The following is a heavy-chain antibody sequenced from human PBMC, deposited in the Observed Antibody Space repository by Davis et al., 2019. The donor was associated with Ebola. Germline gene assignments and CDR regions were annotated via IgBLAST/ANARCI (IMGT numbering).Heavy chain of an antibody. Sequence: MPSETLSLTCTVSGGSTSSYYWSWIRQPPGKGLEWIGYIYYSGSTHYNPSLKSRVTISVDTSKNQFSLKLSSVTAADTAVYYCARSGGHNWFDPWGQGTLVTVSS. J-gene: IGHJ5*02. D-gene: IGHD3-16*01. CDR1: GGSTSSYY. CDR3: ARSGGHNWFDP. CDR2: IYYSGST. V-gene: IGHV4-59*01.